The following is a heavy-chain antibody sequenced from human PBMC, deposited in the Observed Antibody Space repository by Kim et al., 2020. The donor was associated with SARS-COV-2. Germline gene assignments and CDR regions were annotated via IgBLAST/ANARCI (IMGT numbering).Heavy chain of an antibody. CDR2: ISYDGSNK. Sequence: GGSLRLSCAASGFTFSSYGMHWVRQAPGKGLEWVAVISYDGSNKYYADSVKGRFTISRDNSKNTLYLQMNSLRAEDTAVYYCAKVKRGSGWYGGAFDYWGQGTLVTVSS. J-gene: IGHJ4*02. V-gene: IGHV3-30*18. CDR1: GFTFSSYG. D-gene: IGHD6-19*01. CDR3: AKVKRGSGWYGGAFDY.